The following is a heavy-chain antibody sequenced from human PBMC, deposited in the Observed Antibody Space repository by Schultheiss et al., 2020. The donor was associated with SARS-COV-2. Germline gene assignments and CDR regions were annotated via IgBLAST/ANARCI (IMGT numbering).Heavy chain of an antibody. J-gene: IGHJ3*02. CDR3: ARDGYSGYGNAFDI. V-gene: IGHV1-2*02. CDR1: GYTFTGYY. CDR2: INPNSGGT. D-gene: IGHD5-12*01. Sequence: ASVKVSCKASGYTFTGYYMHWVRQAPGQGLEWMGWINPNSGGTNYAQKFQGRVTMTRDTSISTAYMELSRLRSDDTAVYYCARDGYSGYGNAFDIWGQGTMVTVSS.